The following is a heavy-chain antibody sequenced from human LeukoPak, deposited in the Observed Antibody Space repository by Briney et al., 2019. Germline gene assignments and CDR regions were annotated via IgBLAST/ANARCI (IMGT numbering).Heavy chain of an antibody. Sequence: PSETLSPTCTVSGGSISSSSYYWGWIRQPPGKGLEWIGSIYYSGSTYYNPSLKSRVTISVDTSKNQFSLKLSSVTAADTAVYYCARHLEAVVVAAAWGQGTMVTVSS. J-gene: IGHJ3*01. V-gene: IGHV4-39*01. D-gene: IGHD2-15*01. CDR1: GGSISSSSYY. CDR2: IYYSGST. CDR3: ARHLEAVVVAAA.